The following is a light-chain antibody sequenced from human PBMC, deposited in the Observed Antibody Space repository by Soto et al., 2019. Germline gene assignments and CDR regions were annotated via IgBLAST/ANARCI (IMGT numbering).Light chain of an antibody. V-gene: IGLV3-21*04. Sequence: SYELTQPPSVSVAPGKTARITCGGNNSGSKSVHWYQQKPGQAPVLVIYYDSDRPAGIPERFSGSNSGNTATLTISRVEAGDEADYYCQVWDSRSDHPVFGGGTKVTVL. CDR1: NSGSKS. J-gene: IGLJ2*01. CDR2: YDS. CDR3: QVWDSRSDHPV.